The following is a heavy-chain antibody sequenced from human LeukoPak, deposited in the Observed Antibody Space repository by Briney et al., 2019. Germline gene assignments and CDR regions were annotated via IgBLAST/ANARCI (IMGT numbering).Heavy chain of an antibody. CDR2: MNPNSGNT. CDR3: ARGGVVATIGYYYYGMDV. D-gene: IGHD5-12*01. J-gene: IGHJ6*02. V-gene: IGHV1-8*01. CDR1: GYTFTSYD. Sequence: PAASVKVSCKASGYTFTSYDINWVRQATGQGLGWMGWMNPNSGNTGYAQKFQGRVTMTRNTSISTAYMELSSLRSEDTAVYYCARGGVVATIGYYYYGMDVWGQGTTVTVSS.